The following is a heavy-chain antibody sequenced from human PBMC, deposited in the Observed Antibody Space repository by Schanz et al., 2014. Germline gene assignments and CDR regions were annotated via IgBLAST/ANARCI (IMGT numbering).Heavy chain of an antibody. V-gene: IGHV3-30*04. CDR2: ISDNGGEK. CDR3: GEERDITGWKHGDY. CDR1: GFSFSTYA. Sequence: QVQLVESGGGVVQPGRSLRLSCAASGFSFSTYAMHWVRQAPGKGLGCVPVISDNGGEKHYPDSVKGRFTISRDNSRTPLFLQMASLTAEDTAVYHCGEERDITGWKHGDYWGQGTLVTVSS. D-gene: IGHD6-19*01. J-gene: IGHJ4*02.